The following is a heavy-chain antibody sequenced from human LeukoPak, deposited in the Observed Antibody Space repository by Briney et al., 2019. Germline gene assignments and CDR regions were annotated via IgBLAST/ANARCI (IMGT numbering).Heavy chain of an antibody. CDR1: GFTFSSYE. V-gene: IGHV3-48*03. CDR3: ARAYSSGWYYMDV. D-gene: IGHD6-19*01. CDR2: ISSSGSTI. Sequence: GGSLRLSCAASGFTFSSYEMNWVRQAPGKGLEWVSYISSSGSTIYYADSVKGRFTISRDNAKNSLYLQMNSLRDEDTAVYYCARAYSSGWYYMDVWGKGTTVTVSS. J-gene: IGHJ6*03.